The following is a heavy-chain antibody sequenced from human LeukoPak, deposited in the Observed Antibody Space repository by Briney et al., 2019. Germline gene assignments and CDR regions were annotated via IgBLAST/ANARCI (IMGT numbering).Heavy chain of an antibody. V-gene: IGHV3-48*03. Sequence: PGGSLRLSCAASGFTFSSYEMNWVRQAPGKGLEWVSYISNNGESIFYADSVKGRFTMSRDSAKNTVFLQMSSLRAEDTAVYYCARDRYDSRGCAFDYWGQGTLVTVSS. CDR3: ARDRYDSRGCAFDY. CDR1: GFTFSSYE. D-gene: IGHD3-22*01. J-gene: IGHJ4*02. CDR2: ISNNGESI.